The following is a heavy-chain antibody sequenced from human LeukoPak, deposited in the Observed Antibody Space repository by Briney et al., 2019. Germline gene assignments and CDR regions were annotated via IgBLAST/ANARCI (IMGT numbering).Heavy chain of an antibody. V-gene: IGHV3-48*04. CDR1: GFTFSTYT. Sequence: GGSLRLSCAASGFTFSTYTMNWVRQPPGKGLEWVSNIATSSSTIYYADSVKGRFTISRDNAKNSLYLQMNSLRAEDTAVYYCARETRMAAAGTNDAFDIWGQGTMVTVSS. J-gene: IGHJ3*02. D-gene: IGHD6-13*01. CDR3: ARETRMAAAGTNDAFDI. CDR2: IATSSSTI.